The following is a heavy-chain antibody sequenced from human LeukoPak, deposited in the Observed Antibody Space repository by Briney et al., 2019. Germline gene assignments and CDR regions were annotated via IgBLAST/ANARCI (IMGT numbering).Heavy chain of an antibody. Sequence: GGSLRLSCAVSGLSFSSDWMHWVRQGPGKGLVWVSLISSDGSTTSFADSVRGRFTISRDNAENTLDLQMNSLRAEDSGVYYCARGRPGYYFDHWGQGVLVTVSS. CDR1: GLSFSSDW. J-gene: IGHJ4*02. V-gene: IGHV3-74*01. CDR2: ISSDGSTT. CDR3: ARGRPGYYFDH. D-gene: IGHD1-14*01.